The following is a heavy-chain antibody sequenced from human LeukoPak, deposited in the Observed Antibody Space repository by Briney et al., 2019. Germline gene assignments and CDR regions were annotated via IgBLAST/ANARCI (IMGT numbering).Heavy chain of an antibody. J-gene: IGHJ4*02. V-gene: IGHV3-21*01. CDR1: GFTFSPYS. Sequence: GGSLRLSCAASGFTFSPYSMNWVRQAPGKELEWVSSISATSIYIFYADSVRGRFTISRGNANNSLYLQMNSLRAEDTAVYHCASGLDFDYWGQGTLVSVSS. D-gene: IGHD3/OR15-3a*01. CDR2: ISATSIYI. CDR3: ASGLDFDY.